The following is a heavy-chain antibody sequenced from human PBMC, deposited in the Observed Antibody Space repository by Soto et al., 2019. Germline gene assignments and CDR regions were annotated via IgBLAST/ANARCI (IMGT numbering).Heavy chain of an antibody. Sequence: ASVKVSCKASGYTFTSYDINWVRQATGQGLEWMGWMNPNSGNTGYAQKFQGGVTMTRNTSISTAYMELSSLRSEDTAVYYCARGSNDKWLRRYNWFDPWGQGTLVTVSS. V-gene: IGHV1-8*01. CDR3: ARGSNDKWLRRYNWFDP. CDR2: MNPNSGNT. D-gene: IGHD5-12*01. J-gene: IGHJ5*02. CDR1: GYTFTSYD.